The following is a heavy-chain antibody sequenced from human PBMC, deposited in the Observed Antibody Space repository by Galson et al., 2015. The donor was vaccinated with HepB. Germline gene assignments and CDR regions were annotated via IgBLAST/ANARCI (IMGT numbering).Heavy chain of an antibody. J-gene: IGHJ4*02. D-gene: IGHD3-22*01. CDR3: AIGIGDYYDSSGYYYPFDY. Sequence: SVKVSCKASGGTFSSYAISWVRQAPGQGLEWMGGIIPIFGIANYAQKFQGRVTITADESTSTAYMELSSLRSEDTAVYYCAIGIGDYYDSSGYYYPFDYWGQGTLVTVSS. CDR1: GGTFSSYA. CDR2: IIPIFGIA. V-gene: IGHV1-69*13.